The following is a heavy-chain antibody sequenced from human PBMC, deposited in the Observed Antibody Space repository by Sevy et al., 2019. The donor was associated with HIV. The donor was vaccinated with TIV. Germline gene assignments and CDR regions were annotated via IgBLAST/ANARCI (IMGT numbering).Heavy chain of an antibody. Sequence: GGFLRLSCVGSGFTFRNFGVHWLRQAPGKGLEGLSVVSYDGSSKYYVDSVKGRFIVSRDNSKNTLYLQMNSLRTEDTAVYYCARGGSGDYYYYGVDVWGQGTTVTVSS. J-gene: IGHJ6*02. CDR1: GFTFRNFG. V-gene: IGHV3-30*03. CDR3: ARGGSGDYYYYGVDV. D-gene: IGHD3-10*01. CDR2: VSYDGSSK.